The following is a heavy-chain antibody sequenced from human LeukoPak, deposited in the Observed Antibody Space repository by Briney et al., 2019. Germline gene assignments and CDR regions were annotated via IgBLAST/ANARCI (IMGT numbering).Heavy chain of an antibody. J-gene: IGHJ5*02. CDR1: GCTFSSYW. CDR2: INSDGRST. CDR3: ARGPTFRASIAARRSWFDP. V-gene: IGHV3-74*01. D-gene: IGHD6-6*01. Sequence: GGSLRLSCAASGCTFSSYWMHWVRQAPGKGLVWVSHINSDGRSTSYAGSVKGRFTISRDNAKNTLYLQMNSLRAEDTAVYYCARGPTFRASIAARRSWFDPWGQGTLVTVSS.